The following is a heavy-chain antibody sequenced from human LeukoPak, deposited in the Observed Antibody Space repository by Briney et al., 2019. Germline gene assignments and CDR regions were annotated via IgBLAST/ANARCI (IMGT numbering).Heavy chain of an antibody. CDR2: ISYDGSNK. Sequence: PGGSLRLSCAASGFTFSSYGMHWVRQAPGKGLEWVAVISYDGSNKYYADSVKGRFTISRDNSKNMLYLQMNSLRAEDTAVYYCARDFFQFSVRFDSWGQGTLVTVSS. CDR1: GFTFSSYG. CDR3: ARDFFQFSVRFDS. V-gene: IGHV3-30*03. D-gene: IGHD2-8*01. J-gene: IGHJ5*01.